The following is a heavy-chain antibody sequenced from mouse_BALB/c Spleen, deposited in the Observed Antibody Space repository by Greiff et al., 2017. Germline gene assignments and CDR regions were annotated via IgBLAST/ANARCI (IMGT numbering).Heavy chain of an antibody. CDR2: IDPANGNT. J-gene: IGHJ2*01. CDR3: ARGTVVADY. Sequence: VQLQQSGAELVKPGASVKLSCTASGFHIKDTYMHWVKQRPEQGLEWIGRIDPANGNTKYDPKFQGKATITADTSSNTAYLQLSSLTSEDTAVYYCARGTVVADYWGQGTTLTVSS. CDR1: GFHIKDTY. D-gene: IGHD1-1*01. V-gene: IGHV14-3*02.